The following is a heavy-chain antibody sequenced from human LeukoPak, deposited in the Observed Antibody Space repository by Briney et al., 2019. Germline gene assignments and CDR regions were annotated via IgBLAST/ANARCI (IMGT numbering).Heavy chain of an antibody. CDR2: ICGSGGST. Sequence: GGSLRLSCAASGFTFSSYVMNWVRQAPGKGLEWVSGICGSGGSTYDADSVKGRFTISRDNSKNTLYLQMNSLRAEDTAVYYCAKENAYSRLFDPWGQGTLVSVSS. V-gene: IGHV3-23*01. CDR3: AKENAYSRLFDP. D-gene: IGHD2-21*01. J-gene: IGHJ5*02. CDR1: GFTFSSYV.